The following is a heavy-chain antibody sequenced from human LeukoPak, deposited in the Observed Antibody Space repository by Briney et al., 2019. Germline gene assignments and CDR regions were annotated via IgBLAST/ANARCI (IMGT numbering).Heavy chain of an antibody. J-gene: IGHJ4*02. V-gene: IGHV4-31*03. CDR2: IYYSGST. CDR3: ARGAEYSSPFDY. D-gene: IGHD2/OR15-2a*01. Sequence: SETLPLTCTASDGSLSRAVYYWSWIRHHPGKGLEWIGKIYYSGSTYYNPSLQSRATISVDRSKNQFSLKLTSVTAADTAVYYCARGAEYSSPFDYWGQGSLVTVSS. CDR1: DGSLSRAVYY.